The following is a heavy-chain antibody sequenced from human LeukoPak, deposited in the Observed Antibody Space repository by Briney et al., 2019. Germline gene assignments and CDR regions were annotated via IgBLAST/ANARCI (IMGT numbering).Heavy chain of an antibody. Sequence: SETLSLTCTVFGYSISSHYYWGWIRQPPGKGLEWIGNIYHSGVTYYKPSLKSRVNISVDTSKNQFSLKLSSVTAADTAVYYCARVSIGVVTIDYWGQGTLVTVSS. CDR1: GYSISSHYY. D-gene: IGHD3-3*01. CDR2: IYHSGVT. J-gene: IGHJ4*02. CDR3: ARVSIGVVTIDY. V-gene: IGHV4-38-2*02.